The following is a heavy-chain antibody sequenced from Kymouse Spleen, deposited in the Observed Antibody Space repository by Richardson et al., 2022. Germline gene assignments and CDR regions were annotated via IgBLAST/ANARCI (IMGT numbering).Heavy chain of an antibody. J-gene: IGHJ6*02. V-gene: IGHV1-18*01. CDR1: GYTFTSYG. CDR2: ISAYNGNT. Sequence: QVQLVQSGAEVKKPGASVKVSCKASGYTFTSYGISWVRQAPGQGLEWMGWISAYNGNTNYAQKLQGRVTMTTDTSTSTAYMELRSLRSDDTAVYYCARDRIQLWPDYYYGMDVWGQGTTVTVSS. D-gene: IGHD5-18,IGHD5-18*01. CDR3: ARDRIQLWPDYYYGMDV.